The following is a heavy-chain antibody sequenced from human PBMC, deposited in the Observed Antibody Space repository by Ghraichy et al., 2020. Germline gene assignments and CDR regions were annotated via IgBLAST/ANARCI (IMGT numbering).Heavy chain of an antibody. CDR1: GGSISSSSYY. CDR3: ARRDGSSWYFAFDI. CDR2: IYYSGST. J-gene: IGHJ3*02. Sequence: SETLSLTCTVSGGSISSSSYYWGWIRQPPGKGLEWIGSIYYSGSTYYNPSLKSRVTISVDTSKNQFSLKLSSVTAADTAVYYCARRDGSSWYFAFDIWGQGTMVTVSS. D-gene: IGHD6-13*01. V-gene: IGHV4-39*01.